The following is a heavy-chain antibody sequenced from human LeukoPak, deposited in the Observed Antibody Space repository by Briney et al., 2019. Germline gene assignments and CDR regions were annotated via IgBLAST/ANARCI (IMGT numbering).Heavy chain of an antibody. CDR3: VREGKQWLVHFDY. V-gene: IGHV1-46*01. Sequence: ASVKVSCKASAYTFTSYYMHWVRQAPGQGLEWMGIINPSGGSTSYAQKFQGRVTMTRDMSTSTVYMELSSLRSEDTAVYYCVREGKQWLVHFDYWGQGTLVTVSS. CDR2: INPSGGST. J-gene: IGHJ4*02. D-gene: IGHD6-19*01. CDR1: AYTFTSYY.